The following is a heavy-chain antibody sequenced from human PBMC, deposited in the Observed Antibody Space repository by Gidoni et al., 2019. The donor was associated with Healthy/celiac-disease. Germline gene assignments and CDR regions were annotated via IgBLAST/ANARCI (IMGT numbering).Heavy chain of an antibody. D-gene: IGHD2-15*01. J-gene: IGHJ5*02. CDR3: ARGRFYCSGGSCYFNWFDP. CDR1: GYPFTSYD. CDR2: MNPNSGNT. V-gene: IGHV1-8*01. Sequence: QVQLVQSGAEVKKPGASVKVSCKASGYPFTSYDIHWVRQATGQGLEWMGWMNPNSGNTGYAQKFQGRVTMTRNTSISTAYMELSSLRSEDTAVYYCARGRFYCSGGSCYFNWFDPWGQGTLVTVSS.